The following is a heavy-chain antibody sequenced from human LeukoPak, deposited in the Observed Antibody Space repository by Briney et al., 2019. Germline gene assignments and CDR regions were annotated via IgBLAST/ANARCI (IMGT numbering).Heavy chain of an antibody. CDR1: GDSVSSKSAT. CDR3: ARAPHGSGCGY. Sequence: SQTLSLTCAISGDSVSSKSATWIWLRQSPSRGLEWLGRTYYSSKWYNDYGLSVRSRITVNPDPSKNQFSLQLNSVTPEDTAVYYCARAPHGSGCGYWSQGTLVTVSS. CDR2: TYYSSKWYN. D-gene: IGHD6-19*01. J-gene: IGHJ4*02. V-gene: IGHV6-1*01.